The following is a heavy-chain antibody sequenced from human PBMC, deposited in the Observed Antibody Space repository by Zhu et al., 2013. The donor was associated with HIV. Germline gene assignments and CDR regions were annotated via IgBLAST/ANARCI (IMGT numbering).Heavy chain of an antibody. CDR2: ISWNSGSI. CDR3: AKDIYMITFGGVIGDAFDI. Sequence: EVQLVESGGGLVQPGRSLRLSCAASGFTFDDYAMHWVRQAPGKGLEWVSGISWNSGSIGYADSVKGRFTISRDNAKNSLYLQMNSLRAEDTALYYCAKDIYMITFGGVIGDAFDIWGQGTMVTVSS. J-gene: IGHJ3*02. V-gene: IGHV3-9*01. D-gene: IGHD3-16*01. CDR1: GFTFDDYA.